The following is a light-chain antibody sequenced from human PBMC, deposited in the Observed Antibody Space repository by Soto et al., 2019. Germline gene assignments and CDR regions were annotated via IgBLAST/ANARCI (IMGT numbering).Light chain of an antibody. CDR1: QSFRGL. CDR2: DAS. CDR3: QQRSNWPST. Sequence: EVVLTQSPVTLSLSPGERATLSCRASQSFRGLLAWYQQKPGQAPRLLIYDASNRATGIPARFSGSGSGTDFTLTISSLEPEDFAVYYCQQRSNWPSTFGQGTRLEIK. J-gene: IGKJ5*01. V-gene: IGKV3-11*01.